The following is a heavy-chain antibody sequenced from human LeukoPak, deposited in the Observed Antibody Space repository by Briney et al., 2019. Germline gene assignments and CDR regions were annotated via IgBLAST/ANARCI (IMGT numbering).Heavy chain of an antibody. CDR3: ARVGGYCSGGSCYFDY. CDR1: GGSISSHY. V-gene: IGHV4-59*11. CDR2: IYYSGST. Sequence: SETLSLTCTVSGGSISSHYWSWIRQPPGKGLEWIGYIYYSGSTNYNPSLKSRVTISVDTSKNQFSLKLSSVTAADTAVYYCARVGGYCSGGSCYFDYWGQGTLVTVSS. J-gene: IGHJ4*02. D-gene: IGHD2-15*01.